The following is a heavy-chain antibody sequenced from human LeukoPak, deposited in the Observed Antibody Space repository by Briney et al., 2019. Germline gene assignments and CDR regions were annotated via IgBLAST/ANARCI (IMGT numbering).Heavy chain of an antibody. Sequence: SSETLSLTCTVSGGSISSYYWSWIRQPAGKGLEWIGRIYTSGSTNYNPSLKSRVTMSVDTSKNQFSLKLSSVTAADTAVYYCARDFSYSSYNDNWFDPWGQGTLVTVSS. CDR1: GGSISSYY. CDR3: ARDFSYSSYNDNWFDP. J-gene: IGHJ5*02. D-gene: IGHD6-6*01. V-gene: IGHV4-4*07. CDR2: IYTSGST.